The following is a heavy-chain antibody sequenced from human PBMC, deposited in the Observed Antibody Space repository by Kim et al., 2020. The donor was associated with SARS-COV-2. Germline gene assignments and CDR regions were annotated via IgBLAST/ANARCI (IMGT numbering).Heavy chain of an antibody. CDR3: AMYYDFWSGYYYYGMDV. CDR1: GGSFSGYY. J-gene: IGHJ6*02. Sequence: SETLSLTCAVYGGSFSGYYWSWIRQPPGKGLEWIGEINHSGSTNYNPSLMSRVTISVDTSKNQFSLKLSSVTAADTAVYYCAMYYDFWSGYYYYGMDVWGQGTTVTVSS. V-gene: IGHV4-34*01. D-gene: IGHD3-3*01. CDR2: INHSGST.